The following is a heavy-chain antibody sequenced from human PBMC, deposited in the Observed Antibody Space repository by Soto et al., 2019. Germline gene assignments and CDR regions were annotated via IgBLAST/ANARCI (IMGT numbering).Heavy chain of an antibody. Sequence: SETLSLTCTVSGDSVSKYYWNWIRQPAGKGLEWIGRIHSTRSPNYNPSLKSRVTMSVDTSKNQFSLKLNLTSVTAADTAVYYCARSPAYGDYANLDTRGQGTLVTVSS. J-gene: IGHJ5*02. CDR3: ARSPAYGDYANLDT. V-gene: IGHV4-4*07. D-gene: IGHD4-17*01. CDR2: IHSTRSP. CDR1: GDSVSKYY.